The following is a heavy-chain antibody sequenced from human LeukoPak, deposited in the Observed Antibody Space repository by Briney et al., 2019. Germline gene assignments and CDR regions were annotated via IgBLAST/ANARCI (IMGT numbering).Heavy chain of an antibody. J-gene: IGHJ2*01. CDR1: GFTFSSYA. CDR2: ISSNGVST. Sequence: GGSLRLSCSASGFTFSSYAMHWVRQAPGKGLEYVSAISSNGVSTYYADSVKGRFTISRDNSKNTLYLQMSSLRAEDTAVYYCVKDGTVTTSSGYFDLWGRGTLVTVSS. CDR3: VKDGTVTTSSGYFDL. V-gene: IGHV3-64D*09. D-gene: IGHD4-17*01.